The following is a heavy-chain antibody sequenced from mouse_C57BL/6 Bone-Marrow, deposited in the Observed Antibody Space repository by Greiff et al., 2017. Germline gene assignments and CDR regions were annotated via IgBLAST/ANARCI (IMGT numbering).Heavy chain of an antibody. CDR2: IDPSDSET. J-gene: IGHJ3*01. V-gene: IGHV1-52*01. Sequence: VQLQQPGAELVRPGSSVKLSCKASGYTFTSYWMHWVKQRPLQGLEWIGNIDPSDSETHYNQTFKDKGTLTVDKSSSTAYMQLSSLTSEDAAVYYGARGTGSSYLAWFADWGQGTLVTGSA. D-gene: IGHD1-1*01. CDR1: GYTFTSYW. CDR3: ARGTGSSYLAWFAD.